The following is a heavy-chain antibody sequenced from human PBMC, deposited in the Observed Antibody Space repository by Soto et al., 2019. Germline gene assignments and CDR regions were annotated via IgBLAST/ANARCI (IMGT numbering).Heavy chain of an antibody. V-gene: IGHV4-59*01. D-gene: IGHD3-10*01. CDR3: ATSNPPCPVCYS. Sequence: SETLSLTCSVSGVSISSGCCTWIRQSPGKGLEWIGYISHSGPRHYRASLQSRLTMSVETSKNQFSLDLTSVTAADTAIYYCATSNPPCPVCYSWGQGTLVTVSS. CDR2: ISHSGPR. CDR1: GVSISSGC. J-gene: IGHJ5*02.